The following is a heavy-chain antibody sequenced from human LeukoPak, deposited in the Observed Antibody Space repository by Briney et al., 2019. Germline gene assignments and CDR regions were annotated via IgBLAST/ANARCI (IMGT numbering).Heavy chain of an antibody. J-gene: IGHJ4*02. Sequence: GSLRLSCAASGFTFSRYWMLWARQAPGEGLVWVSRISSDGSFTTYADSVKGRFTISRDNAKNTLYLQMSSLRAEDTAVYYCARDDGMGVDYWGQGTLVTVSS. CDR1: GFTFSRYW. V-gene: IGHV3-74*03. CDR3: ARDDGMGVDY. D-gene: IGHD5-24*01. CDR2: ISSDGSFT.